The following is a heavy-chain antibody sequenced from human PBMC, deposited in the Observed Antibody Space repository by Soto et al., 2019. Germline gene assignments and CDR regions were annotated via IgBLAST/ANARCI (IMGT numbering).Heavy chain of an antibody. Sequence: PGGSLRLSCAASGFTFSSYAMSWVRQAPGKGLEWVSTISASGGSTYHADSVKGRFTISRDNSKNTLYLQMNSLRDEDTAAYYCAKAMRGPGSYYIYGLDVWGQGTTVTVSS. CDR1: GFTFSSYA. CDR2: ISASGGST. CDR3: AKAMRGPGSYYIYGLDV. J-gene: IGHJ6*02. D-gene: IGHD3-10*01. V-gene: IGHV3-23*01.